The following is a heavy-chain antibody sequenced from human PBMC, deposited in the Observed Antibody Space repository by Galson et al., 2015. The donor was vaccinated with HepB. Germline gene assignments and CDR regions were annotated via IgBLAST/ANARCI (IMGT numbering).Heavy chain of an antibody. D-gene: IGHD2-15*01. CDR1: GFTFSSYR. J-gene: IGHJ3*02. CDR2: ISSGSSYI. CDR3: ARDFRVGSRDDAFDI. V-gene: IGHV3-21*01. Sequence: SLRLSCAASGFTFSSYRLDWVRQAPGKGLEWVSSISSGSSYINYADSVKGRFTISRDDANNSLYLQMNSLSPEDTAVYYCARDFRVGSRDDAFDIWGQGTVVTVSS.